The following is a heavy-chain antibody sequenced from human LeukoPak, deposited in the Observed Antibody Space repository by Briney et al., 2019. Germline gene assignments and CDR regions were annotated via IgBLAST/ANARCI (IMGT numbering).Heavy chain of an antibody. Sequence: GGSLRLSCAASGLTVSSNYMSWVRQAPWKVLEWVSLIYSSGSTYYADSLKGRFTISRDNSKNTLFLQMNSLTAEDTAMYYCTRTFLSGDGYKVGYFDYWGQGTLVTVSS. CDR1: GLTVSSNY. CDR2: IYSSGST. D-gene: IGHD5-24*01. CDR3: TRTFLSGDGYKVGYFDY. V-gene: IGHV3-53*01. J-gene: IGHJ4*02.